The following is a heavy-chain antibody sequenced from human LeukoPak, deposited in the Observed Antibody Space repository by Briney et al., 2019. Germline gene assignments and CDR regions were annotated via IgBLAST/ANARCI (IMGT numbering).Heavy chain of an antibody. CDR1: GDSISSSY. CDR3: AQGSSNWAKFDY. J-gene: IGHJ4*02. Sequence: SETLSLTCTVSGDSISSSYWSWIRQPPGKGLEWIGFIYYTGSTNYNPSLKSRVTISVNTSKNQFSVKLRSVTAADTAVYYCAQGSSNWAKFDYWGQGTLVTVSS. CDR2: IYYTGST. V-gene: IGHV4-59*01. D-gene: IGHD4-11*01.